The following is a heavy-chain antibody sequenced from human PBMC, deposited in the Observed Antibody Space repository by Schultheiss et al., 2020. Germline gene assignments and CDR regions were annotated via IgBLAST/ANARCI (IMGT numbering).Heavy chain of an antibody. D-gene: IGHD5-12*01. J-gene: IGHJ4*02. Sequence: SETLSLTCAVSGGSISSSNWWSWVRQPPGKGLEWIGEIYHSGSTYYNPSLKSRVTISVDTSKNQFSLKLSSVTAADTAVYFCARASGYSGSIGDYWGQGTLVTVSS. CDR3: ARASGYSGSIGDY. CDR1: GGSISSSNW. CDR2: IYHSGST. V-gene: IGHV4-4*02.